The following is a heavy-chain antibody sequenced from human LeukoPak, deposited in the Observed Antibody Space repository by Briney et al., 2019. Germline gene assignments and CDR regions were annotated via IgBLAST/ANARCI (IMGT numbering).Heavy chain of an antibody. CDR3: AKDVHIVATLGFDY. D-gene: IGHD5-12*01. Sequence: PGGSLRLSCAASGFTFSSYEMNWVRQAPGKGLEWVSYISSSGSTIYYADSVKGRFTISRDNAKNSLYLQMNSLRAEDMALYYCAKDVHIVATLGFDYWGQGTLVTVPS. J-gene: IGHJ4*02. CDR1: GFTFSSYE. V-gene: IGHV3-48*03. CDR2: ISSSGSTI.